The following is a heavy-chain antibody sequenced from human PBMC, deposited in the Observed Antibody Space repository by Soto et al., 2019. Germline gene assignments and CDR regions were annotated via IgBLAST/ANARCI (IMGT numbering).Heavy chain of an antibody. J-gene: IGHJ5*02. CDR1: GGSISSSSYY. CDR3: AKDNCVSPSCYRLYNWFDP. V-gene: IGHV4-39*01. Sequence: SETLSLTCTVSGGSISSSSYYWGWIRQPPGKGLEWIGSIYYSGSTYYNPSLKSRVTISVDTSKNQFSLKLSSVTAADTAVYYCAKDNCVSPSCYRLYNWFDPWGQGTLVTVSS. CDR2: IYYSGST. D-gene: IGHD2-2*01.